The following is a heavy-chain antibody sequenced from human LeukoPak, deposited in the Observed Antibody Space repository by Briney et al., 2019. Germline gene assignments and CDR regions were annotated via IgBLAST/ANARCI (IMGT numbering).Heavy chain of an antibody. CDR3: ARFGEAVAEYYYYGMDV. CDR1: GFTFFTDCY. D-gene: IGHD6-19*01. Sequence: ASVKVSCKASGFTFFTDCYLHWVRQAPGQGLEWMGWISAYNGNTNYAQKLQGRVTMTTDTSTSTAYMELRSLRSDDTAVYSCARFGEAVAEYYYYGMDVWGQGTTVTVSS. J-gene: IGHJ6*02. V-gene: IGHV1-18*04. CDR2: ISAYNGNT.